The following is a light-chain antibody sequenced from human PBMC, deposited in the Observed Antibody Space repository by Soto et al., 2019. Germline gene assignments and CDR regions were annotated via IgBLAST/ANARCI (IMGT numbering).Light chain of an antibody. J-gene: IGKJ4*01. Sequence: EIVLTQSPATLSLSPGERATLSCRASQSVGGYLDWYQQKPGQAPRLLIYDASDRASGIPARFSGSGSGTDFTLTISSREPEDLAVYYCHHRSNWPPLTFGGGTKVEIK. V-gene: IGKV3-11*01. CDR1: QSVGGY. CDR2: DAS. CDR3: HHRSNWPPLT.